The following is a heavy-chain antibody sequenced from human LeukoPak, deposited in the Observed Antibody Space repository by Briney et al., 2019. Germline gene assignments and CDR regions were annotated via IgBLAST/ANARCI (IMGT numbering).Heavy chain of an antibody. CDR2: INPNSGGT. J-gene: IGHJ4*02. D-gene: IGHD3-22*01. CDR1: GYTFTGYY. V-gene: IGHV1-2*06. Sequence: ASVKVSCKASGYTFTGYYMHWVRQAPGQGLEWMGRINPNSGGTNYAQKFQGRVTMTRDTSISTAYMELSRLRSDDTAVYYCAGVGTQYYYDSSGYPGIDYWGQGTLVTVSS. CDR3: AGVGTQYYYDSSGYPGIDY.